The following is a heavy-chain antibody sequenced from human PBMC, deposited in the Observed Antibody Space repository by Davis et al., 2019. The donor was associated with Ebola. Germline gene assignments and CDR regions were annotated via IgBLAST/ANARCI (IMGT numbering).Heavy chain of an antibody. CDR2: INAGNGNT. Sequence: AASVKVSCKASGYTFTSYAMHWVRQAPGQRLEWMGWINAGNGNTKYSQKFQGRVTITRDTSASTAYMELSSLRSEDTAVYYCARGVDSNYHYYYYYGMDVWGQGTTVTVSS. D-gene: IGHD4-11*01. J-gene: IGHJ6*02. V-gene: IGHV1-3*01. CDR3: ARGVDSNYHYYYYYGMDV. CDR1: GYTFTSYA.